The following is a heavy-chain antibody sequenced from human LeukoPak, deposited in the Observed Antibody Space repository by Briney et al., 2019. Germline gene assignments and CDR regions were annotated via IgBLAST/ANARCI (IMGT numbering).Heavy chain of an antibody. V-gene: IGHV4-4*07. CDR3: ARPLAVYYYDSSGYST. CDR1: GGSISSYY. Sequence: SETLSLTCTVSGGSISSYYWSWIRQPAGKGLEWIGRIYTSGSTNYNPSLKSRVTTSVDTSKNQFSLKLSSVTAADTAVYYCARPLAVYYYDSSGYSTWGQGTLVTVSS. CDR2: IYTSGST. J-gene: IGHJ5*02. D-gene: IGHD3-22*01.